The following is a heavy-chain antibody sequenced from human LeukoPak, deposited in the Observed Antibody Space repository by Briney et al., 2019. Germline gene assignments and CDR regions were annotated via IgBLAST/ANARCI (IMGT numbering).Heavy chain of an antibody. D-gene: IGHD6-19*01. CDR3: ARDFGPETDGSGWSYFDY. CDR2: ISSSGSTI. V-gene: IGHV3-48*03. J-gene: IGHJ4*02. CDR1: GFTFSSYE. Sequence: PGGSLRLSCAASGFTFSSYEMNWVRQAPGKGLEWVSYISSSGSTIYYADSVKGRFTISRDNAKNSLYLQMNSLRAEDTAVYYCARDFGPETDGSGWSYFDYWGQGTLVTVSS.